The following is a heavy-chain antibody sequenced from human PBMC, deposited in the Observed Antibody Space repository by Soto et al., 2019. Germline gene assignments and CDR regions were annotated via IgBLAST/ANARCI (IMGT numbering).Heavy chain of an antibody. CDR1: GGSISSSSYY. CDR3: ARHSNLASNGWYNY. Sequence: SETLSLTCTVSGGSISSSSYYWGWIRQPPGKGLEWIGSIFYSGNTNYNPSLKSRVTISVDTSKNQFSLKLSSVTAADTAVYYCARHSNLASNGWYNYWGQGTLVTVSS. CDR2: IFYSGNT. J-gene: IGHJ4*02. D-gene: IGHD6-19*01. V-gene: IGHV4-39*01.